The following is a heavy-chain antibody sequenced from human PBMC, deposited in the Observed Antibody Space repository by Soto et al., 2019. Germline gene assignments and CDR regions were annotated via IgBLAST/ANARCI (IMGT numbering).Heavy chain of an antibody. CDR1: GFTFSSYA. Sequence: VQLLESGGGLVQPGGSLRLSCAASGFTFSSYAMSWVRQAPGKGLEWVAVISYDGSNKYYADSVKGRFTISRDNSKNTLYLQMNSLRAEDTAVYYCAKAFLYGGNPYFDYWGQGTLVTVSS. CDR3: AKAFLYGGNPYFDY. J-gene: IGHJ4*02. V-gene: IGHV3-30*18. CDR2: ISYDGSNK. D-gene: IGHD4-17*01.